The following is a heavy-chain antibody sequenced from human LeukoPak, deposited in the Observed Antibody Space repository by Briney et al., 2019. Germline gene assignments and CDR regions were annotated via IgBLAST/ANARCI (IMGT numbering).Heavy chain of an antibody. Sequence: GGSLRLPCAASGFTFSSYSMNWVRQAPGKGPEWVSRISSSSSSIFYTDSVKGRFTISRDNAKNSLSLQMNSLRAEDTAVYYCARDLKYYDSSGFDYWGQGTLVTVSS. CDR2: ISSSSSSI. CDR1: GFTFSSYS. D-gene: IGHD3-22*01. J-gene: IGHJ4*02. CDR3: ARDLKYYDSSGFDY. V-gene: IGHV3-21*01.